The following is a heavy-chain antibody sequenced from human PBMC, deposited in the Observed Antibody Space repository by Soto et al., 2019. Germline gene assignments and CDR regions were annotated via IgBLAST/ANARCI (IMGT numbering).Heavy chain of an antibody. V-gene: IGHV3-7*03. Sequence: GGSLRLSCAASGFTFSSYWMSWVRQAPGKGLEWVANIKQDGSEKYYVDSVKGRFTISRDNAKNSLYLQMNSLRAEDTAVYYCARTPNYDFWSGSPIDYWGQGTLVTVSS. CDR2: IKQDGSEK. CDR3: ARTPNYDFWSGSPIDY. CDR1: GFTFSSYW. J-gene: IGHJ4*02. D-gene: IGHD3-3*01.